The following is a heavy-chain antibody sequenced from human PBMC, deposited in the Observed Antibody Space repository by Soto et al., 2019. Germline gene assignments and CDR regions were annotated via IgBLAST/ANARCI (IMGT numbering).Heavy chain of an antibody. J-gene: IGHJ4*02. Sequence: EVQLVESGGGLVQPGGSLRLSCAASGFTFSSYDMHWVRQATGKGLEWVSAIGTAGDTYYPGSVKGRFTISRENAKNSLYLQMNSLRAGETAVYYCARGRRGGGYYFDYWGQGTLVTVSS. D-gene: IGHD3-10*01. CDR3: ARGRRGGGYYFDY. CDR1: GFTFSSYD. CDR2: IGTAGDT. V-gene: IGHV3-13*01.